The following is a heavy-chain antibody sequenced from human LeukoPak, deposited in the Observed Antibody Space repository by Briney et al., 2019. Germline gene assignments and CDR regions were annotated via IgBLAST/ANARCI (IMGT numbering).Heavy chain of an antibody. Sequence: SETLSLTCAVSGGSISSYSWSWIRQPAGKGLEWIGRINTSGDTNYNPSLKSRVTMSEDTSKNQFSLKLRSVTAADTAVYYCAREAEGSYGSESFVTDNWFDPWGQGTLVTVSS. J-gene: IGHJ5*02. V-gene: IGHV4-4*07. CDR3: AREAEGSYGSESFVTDNWFDP. CDR2: INTSGDT. D-gene: IGHD3-10*01. CDR1: GGSISSYS.